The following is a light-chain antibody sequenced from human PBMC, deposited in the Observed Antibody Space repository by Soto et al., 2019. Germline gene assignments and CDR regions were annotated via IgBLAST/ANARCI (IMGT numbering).Light chain of an antibody. CDR2: DVS. Sequence: DIQMTQSPSTLSASVGDRVTITCRASQSISTWLAWYQQKPGKAPKLLIYDVSSLQSGVPSRFSGSGSGIEFTLTISSLQPDDFATYYCQQYNSFSGTFGQGTKLEIK. CDR3: QQYNSFSGT. CDR1: QSISTW. J-gene: IGKJ2*02. V-gene: IGKV1-5*01.